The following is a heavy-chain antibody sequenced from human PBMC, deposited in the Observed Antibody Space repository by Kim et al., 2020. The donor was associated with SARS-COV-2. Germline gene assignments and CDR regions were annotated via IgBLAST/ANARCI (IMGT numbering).Heavy chain of an antibody. CDR3: ARGLLVRGIFYYYYYMDV. J-gene: IGHJ6*03. Sequence: ASVKVSCKASGYTFTSYDINWVRQATGQGLEWMGWMNPNSGNTGYAQKFQGRVTMTRNTSISTAYMELSSLRSEDTAVYSCARGLLVRGIFYYYYYMDVWGTGTTVTVSS. CDR2: MNPNSGNT. D-gene: IGHD3-10*01. CDR1: GYTFTSYD. V-gene: IGHV1-8*01.